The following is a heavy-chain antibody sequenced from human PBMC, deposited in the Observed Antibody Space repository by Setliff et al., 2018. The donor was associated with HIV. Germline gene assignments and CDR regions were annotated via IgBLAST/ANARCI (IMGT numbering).Heavy chain of an antibody. CDR1: GGTSISYA. V-gene: IGHV1-69*13. D-gene: IGHD1-20*01. CDR3: ARGRITGNGAH. J-gene: IGHJ4*02. CDR2: IIPIFGTT. Sequence: SVKVSCKASGGTSISYAINWVRQAPGQGLEWMGGIIPIFGTTNYAQKFQGRVTITADESTSTAYMELSSLRSEDTAVYYCARGRITGNGAHWGQGTLVTVSS.